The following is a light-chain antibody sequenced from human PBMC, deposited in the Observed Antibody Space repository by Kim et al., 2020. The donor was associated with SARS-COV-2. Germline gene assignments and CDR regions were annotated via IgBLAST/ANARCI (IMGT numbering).Light chain of an antibody. V-gene: IGKV3-15*01. CDR2: GAS. CDR1: QSVDTN. Sequence: VSPGEKAPLSCRAIQSVDTNLAWYQQMPGQTPRLLIYGASTRATGIPARFSGSGSGTEFTLSISSLQSEDFAVYYCQQYDSWPLTFGQGTKVDIK. J-gene: IGKJ1*01. CDR3: QQYDSWPLT.